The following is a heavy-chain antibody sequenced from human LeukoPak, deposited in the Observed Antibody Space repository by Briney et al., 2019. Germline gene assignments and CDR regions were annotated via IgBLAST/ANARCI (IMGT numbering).Heavy chain of an antibody. V-gene: IGHV3-74*01. CDR3: AGGLGVGWSF. Sequence: GGSLRLSCAASGYSFSSYWMHWVRQVPGKGLVWVSRIDNYGRTTDYADSVKGRFTISRDNAQNTLYLQMNSLTAEYSGVCYWAGGLGVGWSFWGQGALVTVSS. J-gene: IGHJ4*02. CDR2: IDNYGRTT. CDR1: GYSFSSYW. D-gene: IGHD3-16*01.